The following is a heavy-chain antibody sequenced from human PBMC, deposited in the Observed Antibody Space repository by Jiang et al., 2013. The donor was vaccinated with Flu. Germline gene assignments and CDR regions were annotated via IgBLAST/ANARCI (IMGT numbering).Heavy chain of an antibody. V-gene: IGHV4-59*01. J-gene: IGHJ5*02. CDR1: GGSINFYY. CDR3: ARGSGSYSNWFDP. D-gene: IGHD1-26*01. CDR2: IYYTGNT. Sequence: GLVKPSETLSLSCTISGGSINFYYWSWIRQSPGKGLEWIGYIYYTGNTNYNPSLKSRIIISVDTSKNQFSLKLNSVSAADTAVYYCARGSGSYSNWFDPWGRGTLVTVSS.